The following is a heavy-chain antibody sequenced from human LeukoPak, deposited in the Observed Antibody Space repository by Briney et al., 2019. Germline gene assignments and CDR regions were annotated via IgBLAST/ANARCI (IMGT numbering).Heavy chain of an antibody. V-gene: IGHV3-23*01. J-gene: IGHJ6*03. D-gene: IGHD3-16*02. CDR1: GFTFRNYG. CDR2: ISGGGDST. CDR3: AKDPTSFYYYMEV. Sequence: GGTLRLSCAASGFTFRNYGMIWVRQAPGKGLEWVSGISGGGDSTYNADSVKGRFTISRDNSKNTLYLQMNSLRVEDTAVYFCAKDPTSFYYYMEVWGKGTTVTISS.